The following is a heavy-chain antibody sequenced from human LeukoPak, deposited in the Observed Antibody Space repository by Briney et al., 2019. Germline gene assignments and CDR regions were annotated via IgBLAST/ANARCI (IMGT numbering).Heavy chain of an antibody. Sequence: GGSLRLSCAASGVTLSTYAMSWARQAPGKGLEWVSGISSSGSGDNTHYADSVKGRFAISRDNSKNTLYLQMNSLRAEDTAVYYCARDGGYHDSSGYYHSYYFDYWGQGTLVTVSS. CDR1: GVTLSTYA. V-gene: IGHV3-23*01. CDR3: ARDGGYHDSSGYYHSYYFDY. CDR2: ISSSGSGDNT. J-gene: IGHJ4*02. D-gene: IGHD3-22*01.